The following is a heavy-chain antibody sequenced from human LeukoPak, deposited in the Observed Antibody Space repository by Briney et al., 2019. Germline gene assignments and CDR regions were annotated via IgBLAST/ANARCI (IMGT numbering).Heavy chain of an antibody. J-gene: IGHJ4*02. Sequence: SETLSLTCAVYGGSFSGYYWSWIRQPPGKGLEWIGEINHSGSTNYNPSLKSRVTISVDTSKNQFSLKLSSVTAADTAVYYCARGLRITGTTLFDYWGQGTLVTVSS. CDR2: INHSGST. V-gene: IGHV4-34*01. CDR1: GGSFSGYY. CDR3: ARGLRITGTTLFDY. D-gene: IGHD1-7*01.